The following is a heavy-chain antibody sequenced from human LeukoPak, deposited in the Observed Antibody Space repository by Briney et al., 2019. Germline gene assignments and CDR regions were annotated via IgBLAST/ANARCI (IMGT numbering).Heavy chain of an antibody. J-gene: IGHJ4*02. D-gene: IGHD3-10*01. Sequence: SVKVSCKASGGTFSSYAISWVRQAPGQGLEWMGGIVPIFGTANYAQKFQGRVTITADESTSTAYMELSSLRSEDTAVYYCARAYYYGSGSYDWGQGTLVTVSS. V-gene: IGHV1-69*13. CDR3: ARAYYYGSGSYD. CDR2: IVPIFGTA. CDR1: GGTFSSYA.